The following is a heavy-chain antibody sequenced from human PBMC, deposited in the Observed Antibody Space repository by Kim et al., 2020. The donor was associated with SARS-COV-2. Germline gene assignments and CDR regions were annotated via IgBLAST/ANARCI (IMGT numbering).Heavy chain of an antibody. D-gene: IGHD5-12*01. CDR2: INHSGST. CDR1: GGSFSGYY. J-gene: IGHJ4*02. CDR3: ARGRGDGYNYWPGDY. Sequence: SETLSLTCAVYGGSFSGYYWSWIRQPPGKGLEWIGEINHSGSTNYNPSLKSRVTISVDTSKNQFSLKLSSVTAADTAVYYCARGRGDGYNYWPGDYWGQGTLVTVSS. V-gene: IGHV4-34*01.